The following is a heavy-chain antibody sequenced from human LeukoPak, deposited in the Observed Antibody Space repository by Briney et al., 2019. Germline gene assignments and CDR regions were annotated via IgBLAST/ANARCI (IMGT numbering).Heavy chain of an antibody. J-gene: IGHJ5*02. V-gene: IGHV1-69*05. CDR3: ARDRSVVVVAATHGWFDP. CDR2: IIPIFGTA. D-gene: IGHD2-15*01. CDR1: GGTFISYA. Sequence: ASVKVSCKASGGTFISYAISWVRQAPGQGLEWMGRIIPIFGTANYAQKFQGRVTITTDESTSTAYMELSSLRSEDTAVYYCARDRSVVVVAATHGWFDPWGQGTLVTVSS.